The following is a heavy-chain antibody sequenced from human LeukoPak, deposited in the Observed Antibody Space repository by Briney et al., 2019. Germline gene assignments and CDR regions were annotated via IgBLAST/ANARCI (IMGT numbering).Heavy chain of an antibody. Sequence: GASVKVSCKASGYTFTGFYMHWVRQAPGQGFEWVGWINPNTGGTDYAQKFQGRVTMTRDTSINTAYMELSGLTSDDTAVYYCASYPRYSSSPPSDYWGQGTLVTVSS. V-gene: IGHV1-2*02. J-gene: IGHJ4*02. CDR2: INPNTGGT. CDR3: ASYPRYSSSPPSDY. CDR1: GYTFTGFY. D-gene: IGHD6-6*01.